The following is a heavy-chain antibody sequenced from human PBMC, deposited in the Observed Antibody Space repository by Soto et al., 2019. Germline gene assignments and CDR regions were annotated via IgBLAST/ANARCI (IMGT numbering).Heavy chain of an antibody. Sequence: QVQLVQSGAEVKKPGSSVKVSCKSSGGTYSPYTINWVRQAPGQGLEWMGRIIPFLGVTNYGLKFQARVTITADKATNTAYMELRGPRFEDTAVYYCATDWESSVSTWSFGGFWGRGTLVTVSS. V-gene: IGHV1-69*08. CDR1: GGTYSPYT. D-gene: IGHD3-16*01. CDR3: ATDWESSVSTWSFGGF. CDR2: IIPFLGVT. J-gene: IGHJ4*02.